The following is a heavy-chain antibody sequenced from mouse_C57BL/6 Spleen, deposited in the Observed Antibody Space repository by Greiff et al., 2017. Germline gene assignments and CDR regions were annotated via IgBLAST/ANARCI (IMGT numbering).Heavy chain of an antibody. Sequence: QVQLQQPGAELVRPGTSVKLSCKASGYTFTSYWMHWVKQRPGQGLEWIGVIDPSDSYTNYNQKFKGKATLTVDTSSSTAYMQLSSLTSEESAVYYCARGDITTVEGYFDVWGTGTTVTVSS. V-gene: IGHV1-59*01. CDR2: IDPSDSYT. J-gene: IGHJ1*03. CDR1: GYTFTSYW. D-gene: IGHD1-1*01. CDR3: ARGDITTVEGYFDV.